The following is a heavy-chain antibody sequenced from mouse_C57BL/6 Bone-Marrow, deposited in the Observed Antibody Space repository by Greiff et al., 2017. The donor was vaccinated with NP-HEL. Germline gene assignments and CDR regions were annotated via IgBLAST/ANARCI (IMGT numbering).Heavy chain of an antibody. J-gene: IGHJ2*01. V-gene: IGHV1-82*01. CDR3: ALWLRRLFDY. Sequence: QVQLQQSGPELVKPGASVKISCKASGYAFSSSWMNWVKQRPGKGLEWIGRIYPGGGDTNYNGKFKGKATLTADKSSSTAYMQLSSLTSEDSAVYFCALWLRRLFDYWGQGTTLTVSS. CDR1: GYAFSSSW. CDR2: IYPGGGDT. D-gene: IGHD2-2*01.